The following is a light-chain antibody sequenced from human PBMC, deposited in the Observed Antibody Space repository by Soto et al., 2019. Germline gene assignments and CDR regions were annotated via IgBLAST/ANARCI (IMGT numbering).Light chain of an antibody. V-gene: IGKV1-39*01. Sequence: DIQMTQSPSSLSASVGDRVTITCRASQTISTFLTWYQQKPGKAPKLLIYAASSLQSGVPPRFSGSGSGTDFTLTISSLQPEDFATYFCQQSYSTLTFGGGTIVEIK. CDR2: AAS. J-gene: IGKJ4*01. CDR3: QQSYSTLT. CDR1: QTISTF.